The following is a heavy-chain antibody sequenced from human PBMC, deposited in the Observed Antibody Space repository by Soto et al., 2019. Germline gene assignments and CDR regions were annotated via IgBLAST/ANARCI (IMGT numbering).Heavy chain of an antibody. Sequence: EVQLVESGGGLVQPGGSLRLSCAASGFTFSSYSMNWVRQAPGKGLEWVSYISSSSSTIYYADSVKSRFTISRDNAKNSLYLKMNSLRAEDTAVYYCASQIYLGYCISTSCFDALDIWGQGTMVTVSS. D-gene: IGHD2-2*01. J-gene: IGHJ3*02. CDR3: ASQIYLGYCISTSCFDALDI. CDR1: GFTFSSYS. CDR2: ISSSSSTI. V-gene: IGHV3-48*01.